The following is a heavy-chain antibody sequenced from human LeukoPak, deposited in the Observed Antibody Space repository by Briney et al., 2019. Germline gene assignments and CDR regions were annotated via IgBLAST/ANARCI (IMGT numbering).Heavy chain of an antibody. D-gene: IGHD3-22*01. J-gene: IGHJ3*02. V-gene: IGHV4-39*07. CDR2: IYYSGST. CDR3: ARVGGITMIVVLITDAFDI. Sequence: SETLSPTCTVSGGSISSSSYYWGWIRQPPGKGLEWIGTIYYSGSTYYNPSLKSRVTVSLDTSKNQFSLKLSSVTAADTAVYYCARVGGITMIVVLITDAFDIWGQGTMVTVSS. CDR1: GGSISSSSYY.